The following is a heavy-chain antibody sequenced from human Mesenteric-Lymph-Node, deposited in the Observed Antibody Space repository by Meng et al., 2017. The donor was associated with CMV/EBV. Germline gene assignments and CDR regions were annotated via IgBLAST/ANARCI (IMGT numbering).Heavy chain of an antibody. V-gene: IGHV6-1*01. Sequence: EDSVSSNSADWNWIRQSPSRGLEWLGRTYYRSKWYIDYAVSVKSRITINPDTSKNQFSLQLNSVTPEDTAVYYCLRDTAVVKGAFDYWGQGTLVTVSS. CDR2: TYYRSKWYI. D-gene: IGHD5-18*01. J-gene: IGHJ4*02. CDR3: LRDTAVVKGAFDY. CDR1: EDSVSSNSAD.